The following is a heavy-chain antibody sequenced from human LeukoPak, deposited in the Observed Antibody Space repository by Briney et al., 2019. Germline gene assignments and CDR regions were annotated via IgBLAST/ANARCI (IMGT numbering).Heavy chain of an antibody. CDR3: ARANDGYGYYDSSGYYDYFDY. CDR1: GASISSYY. D-gene: IGHD3-22*01. V-gene: IGHV4-4*07. CDR2: IYTSGST. J-gene: IGHJ4*02. Sequence: SETLSLTCTVAGASISSYYWSWIRQPAGKGLEWIGRIYTSGSTSFNPSLKSRVTMSLDTSKNQVSLKLSSVTAADTAVYYCARANDGYGYYDSSGYYDYFDYWGQGTLVTVSS.